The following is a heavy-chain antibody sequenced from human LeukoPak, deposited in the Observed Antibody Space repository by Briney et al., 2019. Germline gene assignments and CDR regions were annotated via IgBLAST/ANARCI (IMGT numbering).Heavy chain of an antibody. D-gene: IGHD2-2*01. CDR2: ISSSSSYI. CDR3: ARAMPPRYCSSTSCLLDY. J-gene: IGHJ4*02. CDR1: GFTFSSYS. V-gene: IGHV3-21*01. Sequence: GGSLRLSCAASGFTFSSYSMNWVRQAPGKGLEWVSSISSSSSYIYYADSVKGRFTISRDNSKNTLYLQMNSLRAEDTAVYYCARAMPPRYCSSTSCLLDYWGQGTLVTVSS.